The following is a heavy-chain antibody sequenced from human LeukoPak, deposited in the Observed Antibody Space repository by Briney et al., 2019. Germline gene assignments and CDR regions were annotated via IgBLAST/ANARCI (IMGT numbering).Heavy chain of an antibody. CDR1: GYTFTSYA. CDR3: ARGPLTGTASVGYYMDV. Sequence: ASVKVSCKASGYTFTSYAMHWVRQAPGQRLEWMGWINAGNGNTKYSQKFQGRVTITRNTSISTAYMELSSLRSEDTAVYYCARGPLTGTASVGYYMDVWGKGTTVTVSS. V-gene: IGHV1-3*01. J-gene: IGHJ6*03. D-gene: IGHD1-20*01. CDR2: INAGNGNT.